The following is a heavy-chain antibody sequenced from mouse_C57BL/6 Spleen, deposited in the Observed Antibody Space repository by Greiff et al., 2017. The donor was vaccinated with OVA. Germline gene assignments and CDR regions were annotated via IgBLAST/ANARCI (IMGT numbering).Heavy chain of an antibody. V-gene: IGHV5-9*01. D-gene: IGHD2-10*02. CDR2: ISGGGGNT. Sequence: EVKLMESGGGLVKPGGSLKLSCAASGFTFSSYTMSWVRQTPEKRLEWVATISGGGGNTYYPDSVKGRFTISRENAKNTLYLQMSSLRSEDTALYICARHRICYQYSFYSWGANTTLTLSS. J-gene: IGHJ2*01. CDR1: GFTFSSYT. CDR3: ARHRICYQYSFYS.